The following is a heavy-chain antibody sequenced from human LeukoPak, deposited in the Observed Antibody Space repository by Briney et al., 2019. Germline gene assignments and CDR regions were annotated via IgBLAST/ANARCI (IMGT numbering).Heavy chain of an antibody. D-gene: IGHD3-10*01. J-gene: IGHJ5*02. CDR2: FDPEDGET. CDR1: GYTLTELS. V-gene: IGHV1-24*01. Sequence: GASVKVSCKVSGYTLTELSMHWVRQAPGKGLEWMGGFDPEDGETIYAQKLQGRVTMTEDTSTDTAYMELSSLRSEDTAVYYCATMVRGHIGFDPWGQGTLVTVSS. CDR3: ATMVRGHIGFDP.